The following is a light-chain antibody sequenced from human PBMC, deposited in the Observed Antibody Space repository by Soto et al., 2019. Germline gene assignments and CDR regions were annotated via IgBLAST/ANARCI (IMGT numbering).Light chain of an antibody. J-gene: IGKJ5*01. CDR2: DVS. Sequence: EIVLTQSPGTLSLSPGERATLSCRASQSVSSSSLAWYQQKPGQAPRLLIYDVSIRAAGVPDRFSGSGSGTDFTLTISRLEPEDFAVYYCQQYGSSPNTFGQGTRLEIK. V-gene: IGKV3-20*01. CDR1: QSVSSSS. CDR3: QQYGSSPNT.